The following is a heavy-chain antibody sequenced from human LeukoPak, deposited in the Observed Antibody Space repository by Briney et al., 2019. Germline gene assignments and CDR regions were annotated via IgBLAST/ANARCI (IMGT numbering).Heavy chain of an antibody. D-gene: IGHD2-2*01. CDR1: GFTFSSYW. Sequence: GESLRLSCAASGFTFSSYWMSWVRQAPGKGLEWVANIKQDGSEKYYVDSVKGRFTISRDNAKNSLYLQTNSLRAEDTAVYYCARAQGGDIVVVPAANWFDPWGQGTLVTVSS. J-gene: IGHJ5*02. CDR3: ARAQGGDIVVVPAANWFDP. V-gene: IGHV3-7*01. CDR2: IKQDGSEK.